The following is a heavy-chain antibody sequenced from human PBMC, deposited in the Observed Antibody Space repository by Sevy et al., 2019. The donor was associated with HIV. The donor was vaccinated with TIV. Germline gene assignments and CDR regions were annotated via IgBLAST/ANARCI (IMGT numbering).Heavy chain of an antibody. V-gene: IGHV3-48*02. J-gene: IGHJ4*02. Sequence: GGSLRLSCEASGFTLSSYTMNWVRQSPEKGLEWVATFYRTDITQYADSVKGRFFISRDTAKNSLFLQMNSLRDDDTAMYFCVRDGRAIASHFDYWGRGTLVTVSS. D-gene: IGHD1-26*01. CDR2: FYRTDIT. CDR1: GFTLSSYT. CDR3: VRDGRAIASHFDY.